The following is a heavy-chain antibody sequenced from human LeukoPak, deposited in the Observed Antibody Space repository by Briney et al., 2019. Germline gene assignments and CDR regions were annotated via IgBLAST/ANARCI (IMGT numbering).Heavy chain of an antibody. D-gene: IGHD3-10*01. CDR1: GGSISGYY. V-gene: IGHV4-59*08. CDR3: ARYYGSGTYPLDY. J-gene: IGHJ4*02. CDR2: IYYSGST. Sequence: APETLSLTCTVSGGSISGYYWSWIRQPPGKGLEWIGYIYYSGSTNYNPSFESRVTISIDTSKNQFSLKLSSVTAADTAVYYCARYYGSGTYPLDYWGQGTLVTVSS.